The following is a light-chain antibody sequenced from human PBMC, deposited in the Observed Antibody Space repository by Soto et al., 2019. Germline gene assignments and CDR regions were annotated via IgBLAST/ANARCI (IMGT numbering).Light chain of an antibody. CDR1: SSNIGSNY. CDR2: RNN. J-gene: IGLJ2*01. CDR3: SSYAGSNNYVL. Sequence: QSVLTQPPSASGTPGQRVTISCSGSSSNIGSNYVYWYHQLPGTAPKLVIYRNNQRPSGVPDRISGSKSGTSASLAISGLQAEDEADYYCSSYAGSNNYVLFGGGTQLTVL. V-gene: IGLV1-47*01.